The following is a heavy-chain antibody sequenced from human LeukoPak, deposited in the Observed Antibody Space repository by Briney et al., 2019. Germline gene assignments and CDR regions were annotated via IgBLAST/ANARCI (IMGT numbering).Heavy chain of an antibody. CDR2: IYYSGST. Sequence: SETLSLTCTVSGGSISSYYWSWIRQPPGKGLEWIGYIYYSGSTNYNPSLKSRVTISVDTSKNQFSLKLSSVTTADTAVYYCARHVRSSSLLGEAFDIWGQGTMVTVSS. J-gene: IGHJ3*02. D-gene: IGHD6-13*01. CDR3: ARHVRSSSLLGEAFDI. V-gene: IGHV4-59*08. CDR1: GGSISSYY.